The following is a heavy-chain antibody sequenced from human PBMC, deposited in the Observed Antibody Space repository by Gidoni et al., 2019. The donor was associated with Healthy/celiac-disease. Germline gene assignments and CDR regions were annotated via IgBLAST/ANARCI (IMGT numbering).Heavy chain of an antibody. V-gene: IGHV4-34*01. CDR3: ARISRRSVMTTMVPPGWFDS. Sequence: QVQLQQWGAALLNPSDTLSLSCAVYGGCFSGYYWSWSRQPPGKGLEWIVEINHSGSTNYNPSLKSRVSISVDTSKNQFSLKLRSVTAAYTAVYDCARISRRSVMTTMVPPGWFDSWGQGTLVTVSS. D-gene: IGHD4-17*01. CDR1: GGCFSGYY. CDR2: INHSGST. J-gene: IGHJ5*01.